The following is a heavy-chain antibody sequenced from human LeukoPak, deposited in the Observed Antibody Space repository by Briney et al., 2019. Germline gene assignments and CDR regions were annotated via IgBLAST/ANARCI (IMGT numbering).Heavy chain of an antibody. CDR3: ARDFYGGNSEALDC. CDR2: IYYSGST. Sequence: SETLSLTCTVSGGSISSSSYYWGWTRQPPGKGLEWIGSIYYSGSTYYNPSLKSRVTISVDTSKNQFSLKLSSVTAADTAVYYCARDFYGGNSEALDCWGQGTLVTVSS. D-gene: IGHD4-23*01. J-gene: IGHJ4*02. V-gene: IGHV4-39*07. CDR1: GGSISSSSYY.